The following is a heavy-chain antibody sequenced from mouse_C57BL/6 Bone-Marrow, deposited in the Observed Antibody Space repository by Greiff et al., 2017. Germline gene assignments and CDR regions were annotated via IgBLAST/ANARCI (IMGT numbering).Heavy chain of an antibody. V-gene: IGHV1-22*01. D-gene: IGHD1-1*01. Sequence: VQLQQSGPELVKPGASVKMSCKASGYTFTNYWMHWVKQRPGQGLEWIGDINPNNGGTSYNEKFKGKATLTVDKSSSTAYMELRSLTSEESAVYYGARTGSIRTAYYAMDYWGQGTSVTVSS. CDR1: GYTFTNYW. CDR2: INPNNGGT. J-gene: IGHJ4*01. CDR3: ARTGSIRTAYYAMDY.